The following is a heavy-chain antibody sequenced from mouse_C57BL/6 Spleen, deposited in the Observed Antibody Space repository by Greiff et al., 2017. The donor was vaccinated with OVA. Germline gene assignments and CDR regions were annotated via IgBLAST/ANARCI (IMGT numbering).Heavy chain of an antibody. V-gene: IGHV5-17*01. D-gene: IGHD2-4*01. J-gene: IGHJ2*01. CDR2: ISSGSSTI. CDR1: GFTFSDYG. CDR3: AREDYDYDGGTFCDY. Sequence: DVMLVESGGGLVKPGGSLKLSCAASGFTFSDYGMHWVRPAPEKGLEWVAYISSGSSTIYSADTVKGRFTISRDNAKNTLFLQRTRLRSEDTAMYYCAREDYDYDGGTFCDYWGQGTTLTVAS.